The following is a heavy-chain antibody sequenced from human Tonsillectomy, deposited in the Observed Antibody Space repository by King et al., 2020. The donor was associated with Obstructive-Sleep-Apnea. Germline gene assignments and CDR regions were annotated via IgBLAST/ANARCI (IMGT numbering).Heavy chain of an antibody. Sequence: QLVQSGGGLVQPGGSLRLSCAASGFTFSTYSMNWVRQAPGKGLEWVSYITSTTSTIYYADSVRGRFTISRDNAKNSLYLQMNSLRAEDAAVYYCARGGLLGAMSYFDYWGRGTLVTVSS. D-gene: IGHD2-2*01. V-gene: IGHV3-48*04. CDR1: GFTFSTYS. CDR2: ITSTTSTI. J-gene: IGHJ4*02. CDR3: ARGGLLGAMSYFDY.